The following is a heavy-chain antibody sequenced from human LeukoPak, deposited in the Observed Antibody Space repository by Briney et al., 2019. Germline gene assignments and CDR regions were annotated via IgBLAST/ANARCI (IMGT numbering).Heavy chain of an antibody. J-gene: IGHJ4*02. CDR1: GASISSSSYY. D-gene: IGHD2-21*01. CDR3: ANIVKSNDWRW. V-gene: IGHV4-39*01. Sequence: PSETLSLTCTVSGASISSSSYYWGWIRQPPGKGLEWIGTIYYSGTNYNPSLKSRVSISVDTSKNQFSLKLSSVIAADTAVYYCANIVKSNDWRWGGQGTLVTVSS. CDR2: IYYSGT.